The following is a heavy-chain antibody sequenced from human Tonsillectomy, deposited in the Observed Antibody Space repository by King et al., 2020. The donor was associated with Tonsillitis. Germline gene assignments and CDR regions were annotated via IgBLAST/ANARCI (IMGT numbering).Heavy chain of an antibody. D-gene: IGHD3-16*01. J-gene: IGHJ4*02. CDR2: IYTSGST. CDR1: GGSISSGSYY. Sequence: QLQESGPGLVKPSQTLSLTCTVSGGSISSGSYYWSWIRQPAGKGLGWIGLIYTSGSTNYNPPLKSRVTITVDTSKNQFSLQLSPVTAADTAVYYCARDWGYWGQGTLVTVSS. CDR3: ARDWGY. V-gene: IGHV4-61*02.